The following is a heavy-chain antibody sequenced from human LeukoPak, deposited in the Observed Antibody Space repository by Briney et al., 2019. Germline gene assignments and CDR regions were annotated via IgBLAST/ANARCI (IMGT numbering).Heavy chain of an antibody. Sequence: PGGSLRLSCAASGFTFSSYAMSWVRQAPGKGREWVSAISGSGGSTYYADSVKGRFTIPRDNSKNTLYLQMNSLRAEDTAVYYCAKDLDSYDSSTRFDYWGQGTLVTVSS. CDR1: GFTFSSYA. D-gene: IGHD3-22*01. CDR2: ISGSGGST. CDR3: AKDLDSYDSSTRFDY. J-gene: IGHJ4*02. V-gene: IGHV3-23*01.